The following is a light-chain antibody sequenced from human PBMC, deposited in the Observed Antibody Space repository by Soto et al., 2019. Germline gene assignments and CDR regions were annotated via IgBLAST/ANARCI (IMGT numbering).Light chain of an antibody. J-gene: IGKJ3*01. Sequence: EIVLTQSQATLSLSPGERATLSCRASQSVSSYLAWYQQKPGQAPRLLIYDASNRATGIPARFSGSGSGTDFTLTISSLDPEDFAVYYCQQRSNWPSLFTFGPGTKVDIK. CDR2: DAS. V-gene: IGKV3-11*01. CDR1: QSVSSY. CDR3: QQRSNWPSLFT.